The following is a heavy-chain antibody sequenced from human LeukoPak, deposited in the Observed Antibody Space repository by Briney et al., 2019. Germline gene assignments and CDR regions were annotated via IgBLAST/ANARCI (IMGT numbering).Heavy chain of an antibody. CDR2: IYTSGST. V-gene: IGHV4-61*02. CDR3: ARNFGPSGFDP. D-gene: IGHD3-10*01. Sequence: PSETLSLTCTVSGGSISSGSYYWSWIRQPAGKGLEWIGRIYTSGSTNYNPSLKSRVTISVDTSKNQFSLKLSSVTAAVTAVYYCARNFGPSGFDPWGQGTLVTVSS. CDR1: GGSISSGSYY. J-gene: IGHJ5*02.